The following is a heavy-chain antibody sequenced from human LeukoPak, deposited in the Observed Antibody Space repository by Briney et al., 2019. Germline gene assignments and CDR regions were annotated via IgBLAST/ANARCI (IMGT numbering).Heavy chain of an antibody. D-gene: IGHD6-13*01. J-gene: IGHJ4*02. V-gene: IGHV1-2*02. CDR2: INPNSGGT. CDR1: GYTFTGYY. CDR3: ASPIADGVRDY. Sequence: ASVKVSCTASGYTFTGYYMHWVRQAPGQGLEWMGWINPNSGGTNYTQKFQGRVTMTRDTSISTAYMELSRLGSDDTAVYYCASPIADGVRDYWGQGTLVTVSS.